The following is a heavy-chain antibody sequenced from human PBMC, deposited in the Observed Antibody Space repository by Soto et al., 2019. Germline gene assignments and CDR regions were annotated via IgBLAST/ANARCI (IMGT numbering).Heavy chain of an antibody. V-gene: IGHV4-39*01. CDR2: IYYSGST. CDR1: GGSISSSSYY. CDR3: ATTVTTGY. Sequence: QLQLQESGPGLVKPSETLSLTCTVSGGSISSSSYYWGWIRQPPGKGLEWIGSIYYSGSTYYNPSLEXXVXLAVDTSKNQSSLPLSSGTAADTAVNNCATTVTTGYWGQGTLVTVSS. D-gene: IGHD4-17*01. J-gene: IGHJ4*02.